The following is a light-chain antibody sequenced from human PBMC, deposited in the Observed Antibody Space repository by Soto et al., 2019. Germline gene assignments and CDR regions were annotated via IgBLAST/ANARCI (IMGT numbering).Light chain of an antibody. CDR1: QSVSNNY. CDR2: GES. V-gene: IGKV3-20*01. CDR3: QQYNSYSIT. J-gene: IGKJ5*01. Sequence: EIVLTQSPGTLSLSPGERATLSCRASQSVSNNYLAWYQQKTGQAPRLLIYGESNRATGIPDRLSGSGSGTDFNLTISRLQPDDFATYYCQQYNSYSITCGQGTRLEIK.